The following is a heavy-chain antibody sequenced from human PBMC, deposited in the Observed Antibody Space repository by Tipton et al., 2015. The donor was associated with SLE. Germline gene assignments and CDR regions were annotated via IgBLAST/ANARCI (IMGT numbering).Heavy chain of an antibody. D-gene: IGHD2-21*01. CDR3: ARDNAMDSYDGDGDHQKVDWLDP. J-gene: IGHJ5*02. Sequence: SLRLSCAASGFTVSNYGMHWVRQAPGRGLEWVAVISFDGSNEFYADSVKGRFTISRDSSKNTLYLHLSGLRVEDTAIYYCARDNAMDSYDGDGDHQKVDWLDPWGQGTLVTVSS. CDR1: GFTVSNYG. V-gene: IGHV3-30*12. CDR2: ISFDGSNE.